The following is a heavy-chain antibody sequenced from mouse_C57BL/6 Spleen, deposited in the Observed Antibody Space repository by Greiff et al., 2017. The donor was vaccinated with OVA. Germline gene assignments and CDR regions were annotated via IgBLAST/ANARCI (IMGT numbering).Heavy chain of an antibody. D-gene: IGHD2-13*01. CDR2: ISSGSSTI. CDR3: ARMGGLQEAWFAY. Sequence: DVKLVESGGGLVKPGGSLKLSCAASGFTFSDYGMHWVRQAPEKGLEWVAYISSGSSTIYYADTVKGRFTISRDNAKKTLFLQMTSLRSEDTAMYYCARMGGLQEAWFAYWGQGTLVTVSA. CDR1: GFTFSDYG. V-gene: IGHV5-17*01. J-gene: IGHJ3*01.